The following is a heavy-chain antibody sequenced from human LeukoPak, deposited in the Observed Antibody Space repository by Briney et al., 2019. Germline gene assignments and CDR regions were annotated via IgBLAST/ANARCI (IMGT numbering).Heavy chain of an antibody. D-gene: IGHD3-16*02. Sequence: SETLSLTCAVYGGSFSGYYWSWVRQPPGKGLEWIGEINHSGSTNYNPSLKSRVTISVDKSKNQFSLKLSSVTAADTAVYYCAREPQTTYYDYVWGSYRFYAFDIWGQGTMVTVSS. CDR2: INHSGST. CDR3: AREPQTTYYDYVWGSYRFYAFDI. V-gene: IGHV4-34*01. CDR1: GGSFSGYY. J-gene: IGHJ3*02.